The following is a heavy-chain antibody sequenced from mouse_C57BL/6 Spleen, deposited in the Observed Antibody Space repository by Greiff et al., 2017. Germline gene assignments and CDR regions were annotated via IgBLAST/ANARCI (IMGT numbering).Heavy chain of an antibody. J-gene: IGHJ2*01. V-gene: IGHV14-2*01. CDR3: ARIYDGYYAYFDD. D-gene: IGHD2-3*01. CDR2: IDPEDGET. Sequence: VQLQQSGAELVKPGASVKLSCTASGFNIKDYYMHWVKQRTDQGLEWIGRIDPEDGETKYASKFQGKATITADTSSNTAYLQHSSLTSEDTAVYYCARIYDGYYAYFDDWGQGTTLTVSA. CDR1: GFNIKDYY.